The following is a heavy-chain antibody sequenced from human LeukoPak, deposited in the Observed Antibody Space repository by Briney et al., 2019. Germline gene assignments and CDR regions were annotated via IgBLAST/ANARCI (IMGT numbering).Heavy chain of an antibody. V-gene: IGHV3-7*01. D-gene: IGHD2-8*01. Sequence: PGGSLRLSCAGSGFTFGRYWMSWVRQAPGKGLEWVASINQGGSRLHYLDSVTGRFIISRDDAQNSLFLQMTRLRVDDTAVYCCARLKDDVTKLDYWGQGTLVSVSS. CDR3: ARLKDDVTKLDY. CDR2: INQGGSRL. J-gene: IGHJ4*02. CDR1: GFTFGRYW.